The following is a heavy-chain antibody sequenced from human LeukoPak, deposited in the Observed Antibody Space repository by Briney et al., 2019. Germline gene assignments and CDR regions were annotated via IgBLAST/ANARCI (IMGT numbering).Heavy chain of an antibody. CDR3: AKDISIAVAGLGIDY. CDR1: GFTFDDYT. V-gene: IGHV3-43*01. J-gene: IGHJ4*02. D-gene: IGHD6-19*01. CDR2: ISWDGGST. Sequence: GGSLRLSCAASGFTFDDYTMHWVHQAPGKGLEWVSLISWDGGSTYYADSVKGRFTISRDNSKNSLYLQMNSLRTEDTALYYCAKDISIAVAGLGIDYWGQGTLVTVSS.